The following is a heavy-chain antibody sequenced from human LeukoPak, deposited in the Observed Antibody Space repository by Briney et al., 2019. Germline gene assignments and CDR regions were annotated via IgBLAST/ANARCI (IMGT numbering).Heavy chain of an antibody. D-gene: IGHD1-26*01. CDR2: IYHSGRT. Sequence: PSGTLSLTCAVSGGSISSPNWWTWVRQPPGKGLEWIGEIYHSGRTNSNPSLESRVIMSVDKSKNQFSLKLTSVTAPDTAVYYCARVGHNWFDPWGQGTLVTVSS. CDR3: ARVGHNWFDP. CDR1: GGSISSPNW. J-gene: IGHJ5*02. V-gene: IGHV4-4*02.